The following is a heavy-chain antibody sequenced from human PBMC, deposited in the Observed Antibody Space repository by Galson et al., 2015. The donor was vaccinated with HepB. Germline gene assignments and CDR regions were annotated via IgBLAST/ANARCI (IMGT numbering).Heavy chain of an antibody. Sequence: ETLSLTCTVSGGSISSYYWSWIRQPPGKGLEWIGYIYYSGSTNYNPSLKSRVTISVDTSKNQFSLKLSSVTAADTAVYYCARVRRELGYYYDSSGYYYFDYWGQGTLVTVSS. CDR3: ARVRRELGYYYDSSGYYYFDY. CDR2: IYYSGST. CDR1: GGSISSYY. J-gene: IGHJ4*02. D-gene: IGHD3-22*01. V-gene: IGHV4-59*01.